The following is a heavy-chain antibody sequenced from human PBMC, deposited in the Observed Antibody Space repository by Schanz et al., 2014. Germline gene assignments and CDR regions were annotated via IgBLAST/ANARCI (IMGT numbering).Heavy chain of an antibody. CDR3: VKDLQRELLRDDHYYGMDV. CDR2: ISYDGNNK. CDR1: GFTFSSYA. V-gene: IGHV3-30-3*02. Sequence: QVQLVESGGGVVQPGRSLRLSCAASGFTFSSYAMHWVRQAPGKGLEWVALISYDGNNKYYADSVKGRFTISRDNSKNTMYLQMNSLRAEDTAVYYCVKDLQRELLRDDHYYGMDVWGQGTTVTVSS. J-gene: IGHJ6*02. D-gene: IGHD1-26*01.